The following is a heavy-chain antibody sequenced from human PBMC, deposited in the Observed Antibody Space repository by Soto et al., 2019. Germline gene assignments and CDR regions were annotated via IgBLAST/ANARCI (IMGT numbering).Heavy chain of an antibody. CDR2: IKQDGSEK. J-gene: IGHJ5*02. CDR3: ARDAYCSITTCYTRSWFDP. V-gene: IGHV3-7*01. CDR1: GFTFSNYW. D-gene: IGHD2-2*02. Sequence: GGSLRLSCAASGFTFSNYWMSWVRQAPGKGLEWVANIKQDGSEKYYADSVKGRFIISRDNAKNSLYLQMNSLRAEDTAVYYCARDAYCSITTCYTRSWFDPWGQGTLVTVSS.